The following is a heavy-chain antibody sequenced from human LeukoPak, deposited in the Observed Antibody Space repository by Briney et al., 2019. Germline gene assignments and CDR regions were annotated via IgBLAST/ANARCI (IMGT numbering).Heavy chain of an antibody. CDR2: MYYSGST. CDR1: GYSISSAYY. Sequence: PSETLSLTCSVSGYSISSAYYWGWIRQPPGKGLEWIGTMYYSGSTNYNPSLKSRVTMSVDTSKNQFSLKLSSVTAADTAVYFCARGFRGDNFDYWGQGTLVTVSS. V-gene: IGHV4-38-2*02. D-gene: IGHD7-27*01. CDR3: ARGFRGDNFDY. J-gene: IGHJ4*02.